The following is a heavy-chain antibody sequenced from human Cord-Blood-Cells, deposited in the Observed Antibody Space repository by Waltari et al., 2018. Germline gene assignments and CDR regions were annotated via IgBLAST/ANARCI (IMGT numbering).Heavy chain of an antibody. CDR2: IYASGRT. J-gene: IGHJ5*02. D-gene: IGHD2-2*01. Sequence: QVQLQESGPGLVKPSETLSLTCTVSGYSISSRYYWGWIRQPPGKGLEWIGRIYASGRTYYNPSLRGRVTISVDTSKNQFSLKLSSVTAADTAVYYCASGVVVPANYWFDPWGQGTLVTVSS. CDR3: ASGVVVPANYWFDP. V-gene: IGHV4-38-2*02. CDR1: GYSISSRYY.